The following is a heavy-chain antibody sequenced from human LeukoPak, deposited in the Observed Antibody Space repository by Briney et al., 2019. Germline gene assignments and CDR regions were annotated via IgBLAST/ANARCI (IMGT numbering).Heavy chain of an antibody. CDR1: GFTFSSYN. Sequence: PGGSLRLSCAASGFTFSSYNMGRVRQAPGKGLEWVSSISSSGSKTHYADSVKGRFTISRDNAKNSLYLQLNSLRAEDTAVYYCATVREPHYFDYWGQGTLVTVSS. D-gene: IGHD5-24*01. V-gene: IGHV3-21*01. J-gene: IGHJ4*02. CDR3: ATVREPHYFDY. CDR2: ISSSGSKT.